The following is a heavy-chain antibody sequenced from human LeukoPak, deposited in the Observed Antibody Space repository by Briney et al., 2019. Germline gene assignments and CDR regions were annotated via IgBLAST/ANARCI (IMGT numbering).Heavy chain of an antibody. J-gene: IGHJ6*02. D-gene: IGHD2-2*01. CDR2: INQDGSEK. CDR1: GFTPSNYW. Sequence: GGSLRLSCAASGFTPSNYWMSWVRQAPGKGLEWVANINQDGSEKYYVDSVKGRFTISRDNAENSLYLQMNSLRAEDTAVYYCAMDQYQLRSYYYGMDVWGQGTTVTVSS. CDR3: AMDQYQLRSYYYGMDV. V-gene: IGHV3-7*04.